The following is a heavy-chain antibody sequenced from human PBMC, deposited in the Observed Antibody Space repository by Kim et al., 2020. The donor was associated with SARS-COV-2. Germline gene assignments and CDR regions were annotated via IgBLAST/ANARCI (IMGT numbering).Heavy chain of an antibody. J-gene: IGHJ4*02. CDR2: SGNT. V-gene: IGHV1-8*01. Sequence: SGNTGYAQRFPGRLAMTRNTSISTAYMELSNLRSEDTAVYYCARGRIHDYWGQGTLVTVSS. CDR3: ARGRIHDY. D-gene: IGHD5-18*01.